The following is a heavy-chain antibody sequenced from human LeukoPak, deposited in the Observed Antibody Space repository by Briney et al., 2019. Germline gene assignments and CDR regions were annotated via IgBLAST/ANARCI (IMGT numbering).Heavy chain of an antibody. V-gene: IGHV4-59*12. J-gene: IGHJ3*02. CDR3: ARDRALWDAFDI. D-gene: IGHD3-10*01. Sequence: PSETLSLTCTVSGASISSNYWTWIRQPPGKGLEYIGYIYYTGGTNYNPSLKSRVTISVDTSKNQFSLKLSSVTAADTAVYYCARDRALWDAFDICGQGTMVTVSS. CDR1: GASISSNY. CDR2: IYYTGGT.